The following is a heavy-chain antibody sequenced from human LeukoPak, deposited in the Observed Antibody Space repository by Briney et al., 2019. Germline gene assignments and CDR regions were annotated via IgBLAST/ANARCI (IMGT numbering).Heavy chain of an antibody. D-gene: IGHD6-13*01. V-gene: IGHV3-21*01. CDR2: ISSSSSYI. CDR3: AVAAAGLPHFDY. J-gene: IGHJ4*02. Sequence: PGGSLRLSCAASGFTFSSYSMNWVRQAPGKGLEWVSSISSSSSYIYYADPVKGRFTISRDNAKNSLYLQMNSLRAEDTAVYYCAVAAAGLPHFDYWGQGTLVTVSS. CDR1: GFTFSSYS.